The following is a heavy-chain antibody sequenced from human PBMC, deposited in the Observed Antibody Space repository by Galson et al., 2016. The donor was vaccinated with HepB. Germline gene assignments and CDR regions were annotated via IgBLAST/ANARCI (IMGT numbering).Heavy chain of an antibody. CDR3: SEGGCSSSWYWRN. J-gene: IGHJ4*02. CDR1: TFAFSRTW. CDR2: INHDGSEI. D-gene: IGHD6-13*01. Sequence: SLRLSCATTTFAFSRTWMTWVRQAPGKGLEWVANINHDGSEIHYVDSVKGRFTFSRDNAKNSLYLEMNSLRVEDTAVYYCSEGGCSSSWYWRNWGQGTLVTVSS. V-gene: IGHV3-7*01.